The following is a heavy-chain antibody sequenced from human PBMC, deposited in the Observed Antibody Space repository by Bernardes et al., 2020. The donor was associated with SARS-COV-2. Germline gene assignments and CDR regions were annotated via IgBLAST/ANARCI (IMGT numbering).Heavy chain of an antibody. V-gene: IGHV3-33*01. D-gene: IGHD6-13*01. J-gene: IGHJ4*02. Sequence: GGSLRLSRAASGFTFSSYGMHWVRQAPGKGLEWVAVIWYDGSNKYYADSVKGRFTISRDNSKNTLYLQMNSLRAEDTAVYYCAREDTGYSSSWYIQGIDYWGQGTLVTVSS. CDR1: GFTFSSYG. CDR3: AREDTGYSSSWYIQGIDY. CDR2: IWYDGSNK.